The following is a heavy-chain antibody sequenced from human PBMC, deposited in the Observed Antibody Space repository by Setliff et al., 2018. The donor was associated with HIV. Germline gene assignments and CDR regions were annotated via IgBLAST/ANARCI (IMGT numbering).Heavy chain of an antibody. CDR3: ARVPSGAAGLVRAGFYF. J-gene: IGHJ4*01. V-gene: IGHV1-18*01. CDR2: ISVYNGNT. Sequence: ASVKVSCKASGYTFLNYGINWVRPAPGQGLEWMGWISVYNGNTNYARKLQVRVTMTTDTSTNTTYMALRGLRSDDTATYYCARVPSGAAGLVRAGFYFWGQGTLGTV. CDR1: GYTFLNYG. D-gene: IGHD6-25*01.